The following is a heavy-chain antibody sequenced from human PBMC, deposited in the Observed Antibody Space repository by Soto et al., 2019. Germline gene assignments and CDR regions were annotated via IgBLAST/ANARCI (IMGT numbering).Heavy chain of an antibody. CDR2: ISYDGSKI. CDR3: AKQGAHNQFDY. Sequence: QVQLVESGGGVVQPGRSLRLSCAASGFTFSNYGMHWVRQAPGKGLEWVAGISYDGSKIYYADSVKGRFTISRDNSKNTLYVQMNSLTTEDPTVYYGAKQGAHNQFDYWGQGTLVTVSS. J-gene: IGHJ4*02. V-gene: IGHV3-30*18. CDR1: GFTFSNYG. D-gene: IGHD1-26*01.